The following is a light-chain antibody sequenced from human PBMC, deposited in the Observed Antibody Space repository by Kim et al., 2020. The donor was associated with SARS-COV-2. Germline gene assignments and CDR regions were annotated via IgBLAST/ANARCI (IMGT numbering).Light chain of an antibody. CDR3: CSYAGKYTV. CDR1: SSDVGAYNY. CDR2: DVN. V-gene: IGLV2-11*01. Sequence: QSALTQPRSVSGSPGQSVTISCTGTSSDVGAYNYVSWYQQHPGKAPKLMIYDVNERPSGVPDRFSGSKSGNTASLTISGLQAEDEADYYCCSYAGKYTVFGGGTQLTVL. J-gene: IGLJ2*01.